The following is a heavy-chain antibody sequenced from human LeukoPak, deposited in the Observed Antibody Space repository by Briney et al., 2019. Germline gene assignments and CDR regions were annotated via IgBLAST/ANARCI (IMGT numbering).Heavy chain of an antibody. CDR1: GYTFTSYG. J-gene: IGHJ4*02. Sequence: ASVKVSCKASGYTFTSYGISWVRQAPGQGLEWMGWISAYNGNTNYAQKLQGRVTMTTDTSTSTAYMELRRLRSDDTAVYYCARDRRMVYAPYFDYWGQGTLVTVSS. CDR3: ARDRRMVYAPYFDY. V-gene: IGHV1-18*01. CDR2: ISAYNGNT. D-gene: IGHD2-8*01.